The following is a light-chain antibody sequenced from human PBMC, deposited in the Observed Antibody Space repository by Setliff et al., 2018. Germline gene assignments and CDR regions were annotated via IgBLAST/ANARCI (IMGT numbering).Light chain of an antibody. J-gene: IGLJ1*01. CDR3: CPHARSSTPIV. CDR2: EVN. CDR1: SSDIGNYNL. V-gene: IGLV2-23*02. Sequence: QSALTQPASVSGSPGQSITVSCTGTSSDIGNYNLVPWYQQHPGKAPKLIIYEVNKRPSGVSNRFSGSKSGNTASLTISGLQAEDEADYPCCPHARSSTPIVFGTGTKVTVL.